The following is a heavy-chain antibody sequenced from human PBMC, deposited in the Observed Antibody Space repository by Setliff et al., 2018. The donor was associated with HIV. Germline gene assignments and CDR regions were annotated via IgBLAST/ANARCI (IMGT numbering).Heavy chain of an antibody. CDR3: GRARSSWYNTSPYYFDS. V-gene: IGHV4-30-4*08. Sequence: LSLTCTVSGVSVRSGDHWSWVRQAPGKGLELIGYFSYTDEPYINYLEYFNPSLKSRLGITLDKPLNQFSLKLTSVTAADTAVYYCGRARSSWYNTSPYYFDSWGQGTLVTVSS. J-gene: IGHJ4*02. CDR1: GVSVRSGDH. CDR2: FSYTDEP. D-gene: IGHD1-20*01.